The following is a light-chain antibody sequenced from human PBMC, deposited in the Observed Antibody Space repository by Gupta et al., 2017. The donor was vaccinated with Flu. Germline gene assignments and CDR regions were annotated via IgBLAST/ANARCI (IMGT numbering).Light chain of an antibody. Sequence: VTISCTGSSSNIGAGYDVHWYQHLPGIAPKLLISENTNRPSGVPDRFSGSKSGASASLAIXGXQTEDEXDYYCQSYDRRLHGWVFGGGTKLTVL. CDR3: QSYDRRLHGWV. CDR2: ENT. CDR1: SSNIGAGYD. V-gene: IGLV1-40*03. J-gene: IGLJ3*02.